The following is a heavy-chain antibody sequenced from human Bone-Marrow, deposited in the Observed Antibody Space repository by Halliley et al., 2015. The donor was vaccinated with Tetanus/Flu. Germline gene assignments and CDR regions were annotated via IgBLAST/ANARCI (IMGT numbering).Heavy chain of an antibody. V-gene: IGHV3-53*01. Sequence: SLRLSCAASGFTVSRDYMNWVRQAPGKGLEWVSVIYSGGNIFYADSAKGRFTISRDNSKNTLYLQMNSLRAEDTAVYYCARVPGSEAYYFDSWGQGALVAVSS. CDR1: GFTVSRDY. CDR3: ARVPGSEAYYFDS. J-gene: IGHJ4*02. CDR2: IYSGGNI.